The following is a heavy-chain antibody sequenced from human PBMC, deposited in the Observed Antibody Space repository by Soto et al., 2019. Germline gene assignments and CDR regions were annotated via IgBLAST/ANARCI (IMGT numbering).Heavy chain of an antibody. J-gene: IGHJ5*02. CDR2: IYYSGST. V-gene: IGHV4-39*01. CDR3: ATLNWFDP. Sequence: QLQLQESGPGLVKPSETLSLTCTVSGGSISSSSYFWGWIRQPPGKGLEWIGTIYYSGSTYYNPSLKGRVTLSLDSSKNLFSLKLSSVTAADAAVYYCATLNWFDPWGQGTLVTVSS. CDR1: GGSISSSSYF.